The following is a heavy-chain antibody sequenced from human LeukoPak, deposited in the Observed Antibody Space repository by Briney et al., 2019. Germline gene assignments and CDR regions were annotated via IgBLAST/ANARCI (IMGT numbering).Heavy chain of an antibody. V-gene: IGHV3-30*02. CDR3: AKGRLPGYSSPTDY. Sequence: GGSLRLSCAASGFTFSSYGMHWVRQAPGKGLEWVAFIRYDGSNKYYADSVKGRFTISRDNSKNTLYLQTNSLRAEDTAVYYCAKGRLPGYSSPTDYWGQGTLVTVSS. D-gene: IGHD6-19*01. CDR2: IRYDGSNK. CDR1: GFTFSSYG. J-gene: IGHJ4*02.